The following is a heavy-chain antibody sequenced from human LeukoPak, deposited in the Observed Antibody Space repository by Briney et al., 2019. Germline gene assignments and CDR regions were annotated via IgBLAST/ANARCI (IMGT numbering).Heavy chain of an antibody. J-gene: IGHJ4*02. Sequence: GGSLRLSCASSGFAFSDYEMNWVRQAPGKGLEWVSYISSSGSIIYYADSVKGRFTISRDNAKRSLFLQMNSLRVEDTAVYYCAKLPTMVATVGWGQGTLVTVSS. CDR1: GFAFSDYE. CDR3: AKLPTMVATVG. CDR2: ISSSGSII. V-gene: IGHV3-48*03. D-gene: IGHD5-12*01.